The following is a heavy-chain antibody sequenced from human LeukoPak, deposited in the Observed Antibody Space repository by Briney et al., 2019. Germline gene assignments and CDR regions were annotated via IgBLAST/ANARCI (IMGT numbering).Heavy chain of an antibody. V-gene: IGHV3-15*01. D-gene: IGHD1-26*01. J-gene: IGHJ4*02. Sequence: GGSLRLSCAASGFTFSNAWMSWVRQAPGKGLEWVGRIKSKTDGGTTDYAAPVKGRFTISRDDSKNTLYLQMNSLKTEDTAVYYCTTDLRRGGATDYWGQGTLVTVSS. CDR1: GFTFSNAW. CDR3: TTDLRRGGATDY. CDR2: IKSKTDGGTT.